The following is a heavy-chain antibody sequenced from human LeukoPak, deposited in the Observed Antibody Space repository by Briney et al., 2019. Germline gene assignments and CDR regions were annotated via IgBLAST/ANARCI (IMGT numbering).Heavy chain of an antibody. J-gene: IGHJ4*02. V-gene: IGHV3-21*01. Sequence: GGSLRLSCAASGFTFSSYWMSWVRQAPGKGLEWVSSISSSSSYIYYADSVKGRFTISRDNAKNSLYLQMNSLRAEDTAVYYCARVGCSGGSCYSTRSDYWGQGTLVTVSS. D-gene: IGHD2-15*01. CDR3: ARVGCSGGSCYSTRSDY. CDR1: GFTFSSYW. CDR2: ISSSSSYI.